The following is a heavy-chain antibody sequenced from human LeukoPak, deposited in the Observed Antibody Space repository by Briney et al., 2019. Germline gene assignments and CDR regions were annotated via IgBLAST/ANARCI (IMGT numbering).Heavy chain of an antibody. CDR1: GFTFSYYS. Sequence: GGSLRLSCATSGFTFSYYSMPWVRQAPGRGLEWVSYISNSGRTIYYADSVKGRFTISRDNAKNSVYLQMNSLRAEDTAVYYCARERMRLFGDHWGQGTLVTVSS. V-gene: IGHV3-48*01. CDR2: ISNSGRTI. D-gene: IGHD3-3*01. J-gene: IGHJ4*02. CDR3: ARERMRLFGDH.